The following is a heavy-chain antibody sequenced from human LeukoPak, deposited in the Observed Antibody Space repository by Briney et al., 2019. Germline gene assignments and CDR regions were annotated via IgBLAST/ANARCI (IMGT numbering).Heavy chain of an antibody. CDR1: GFTFSSYA. CDR2: ISGSGGST. Sequence: GGSLRLSCATSGFTFSSYAMSWVRQAPGKGLEWVSVISGSGGSTSYAESVKGRFTISRDNAKNSLYLQMNSLRAEDTAVYYCASWNGGIDYWGQGTLVTVSS. D-gene: IGHD4-23*01. V-gene: IGHV3-23*01. CDR3: ASWNGGIDY. J-gene: IGHJ4*02.